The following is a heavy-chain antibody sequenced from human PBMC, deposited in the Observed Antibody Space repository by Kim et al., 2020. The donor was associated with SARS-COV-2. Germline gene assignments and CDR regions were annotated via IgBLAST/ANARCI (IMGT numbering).Heavy chain of an antibody. V-gene: IGHV1-24*01. Sequence: ASVKVSCKVSGYTLTELSMHWVRQAPGKGLEWMGGFDPEDGETIYAQKFQGRVTMTEDTSTDTAYMELSSLRSEDTAVYYCATDLFAYGSGSKYAFDIWGQGTMVTVSS. CDR1: GYTLTELS. D-gene: IGHD3-10*01. J-gene: IGHJ3*02. CDR2: FDPEDGET. CDR3: ATDLFAYGSGSKYAFDI.